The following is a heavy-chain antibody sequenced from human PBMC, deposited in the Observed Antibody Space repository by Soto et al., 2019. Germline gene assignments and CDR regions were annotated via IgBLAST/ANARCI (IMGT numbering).Heavy chain of an antibody. V-gene: IGHV4-34*01. J-gene: IGHJ6*03. D-gene: IGHD2-8*01. Sequence: SSETLSLTCAVYGGSFSGYYWSWIRQPPGKGLEWIGEINHSGSTNYNPSLKSRVAISVDTSKNQFSLKLSSVTAADTAVYYCARGKRYCTNGVCYTRYYYYYYMDVWGKGTTVTVSS. CDR3: ARGKRYCTNGVCYTRYYYYYYMDV. CDR1: GGSFSGYY. CDR2: INHSGST.